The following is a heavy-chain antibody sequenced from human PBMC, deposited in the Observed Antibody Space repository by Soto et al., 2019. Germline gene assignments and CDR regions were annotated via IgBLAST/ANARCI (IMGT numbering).Heavy chain of an antibody. V-gene: IGHV7-4-1*01. CDR3: ARVTRNDDAFDI. CDR1: VYTFTTDT. Sequence: SVKVSCTPSVYTFTTDTLNWFRHSPGQGLEWMGWINTNTGNPTSAQGFTGRFVFSLDTSVSTAYLQIFSIKAEDTAVYYCARVTRNDDAFDIWGQGTLVTVSS. CDR2: INTNTGNP. J-gene: IGHJ3*02.